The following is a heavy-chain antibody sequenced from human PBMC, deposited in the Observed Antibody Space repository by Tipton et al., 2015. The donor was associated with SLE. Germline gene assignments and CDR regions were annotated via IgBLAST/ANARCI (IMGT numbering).Heavy chain of an antibody. CDR2: IYYSGST. CDR1: GGSISVHY. J-gene: IGHJ6*02. CDR3: ARGTYYYYDMDV. V-gene: IGHV4-59*11. Sequence: LRLSCTVSGGSISVHYWTWIRQPPGKGLEWIGYIYYSGSTNYNPSLKSRVTISVDRSKNQFSLKLSSVTAADTAVYYCARGTYYYYDMDVWGQGTTVTVSS.